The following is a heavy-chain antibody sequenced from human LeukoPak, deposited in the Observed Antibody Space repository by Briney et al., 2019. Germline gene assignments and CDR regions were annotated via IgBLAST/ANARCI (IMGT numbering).Heavy chain of an antibody. CDR3: ARGDVLTGPHNWFDP. V-gene: IGHV1-2*02. Sequence: GASVKVSCKASGYTFSAYYIHWVRQAPGQGLEWMGWINTNSGGTNFAQKFQGRVTLTRDTSISTAHMELSGLRSDDTAVYYCARGDVLTGPHNWFDPWGQGTLVTVSS. CDR2: INTNSGGT. J-gene: IGHJ5*02. CDR1: GYTFSAYY. D-gene: IGHD3-9*01.